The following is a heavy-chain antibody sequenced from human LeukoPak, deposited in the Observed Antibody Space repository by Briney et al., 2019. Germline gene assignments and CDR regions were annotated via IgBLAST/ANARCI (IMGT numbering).Heavy chain of an antibody. Sequence: GGSLRLSCAASGFTFSNDGMSWVRQAPGKRPEWISYINSRSSDIHYADSVRGRFTIYRDNVKNSLFLQMNSLRAEDTAVYYCARDRSAYGVITIFDYWGQGTLVTVSS. CDR1: GFTFSNDG. CDR3: ARDRSAYGVITIFDY. D-gene: IGHD2-21*01. J-gene: IGHJ4*02. CDR2: INSRSSDI. V-gene: IGHV3-48*01.